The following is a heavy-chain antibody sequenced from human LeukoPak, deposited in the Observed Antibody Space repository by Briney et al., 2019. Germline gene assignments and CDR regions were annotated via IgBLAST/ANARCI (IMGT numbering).Heavy chain of an antibody. CDR3: AKQGYYDSSGYAPGAFDI. CDR1: GFTFSSYG. J-gene: IGHJ3*02. CDR2: IRYDGSNK. V-gene: IGHV3-30*02. D-gene: IGHD3-22*01. Sequence: GGSLRHSCAASGFTFSSYGMHWVRQAPGKGLEWVAFIRYDGSNKYYADSVKGRFTISRDNSKNTLYLQMNSLRAEDTAVYYCAKQGYYDSSGYAPGAFDIWGQGTMVTVSS.